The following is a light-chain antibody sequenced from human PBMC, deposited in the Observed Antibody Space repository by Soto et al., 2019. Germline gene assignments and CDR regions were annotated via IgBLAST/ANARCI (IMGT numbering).Light chain of an antibody. CDR1: QSVTRY. Sequence: EIVLTQSPATLSFSPGERATLSCRASQSVTRYLAWYQQKPGQAPRLLIYDATNRATGIPARFSGSGSGTDFTLTISSLEPEEFAVYYCQQRSSWPLTFGGGTKVEIK. CDR3: QQRSSWPLT. V-gene: IGKV3-11*01. J-gene: IGKJ4*01. CDR2: DAT.